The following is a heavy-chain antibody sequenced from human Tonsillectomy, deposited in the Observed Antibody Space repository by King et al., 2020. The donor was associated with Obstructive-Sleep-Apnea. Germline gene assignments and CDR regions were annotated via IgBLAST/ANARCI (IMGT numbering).Heavy chain of an antibody. CDR2: ISNDGANK. J-gene: IGHJ4*02. CDR3: ATLSYSSSWTDY. V-gene: IGHV3-30-3*01. D-gene: IGHD6-13*01. Sequence: VQLVESGGGVVQPGRSLRLSCAASGFTFSSYAMHWVRQAPGKGLEGVSVISNDGANKDYADSLEGRFTISRDNSKNILYLQINNLKPEDTAVYYCATLSYSSSWTDYWGQGTLVTVSS. CDR1: GFTFSSYA.